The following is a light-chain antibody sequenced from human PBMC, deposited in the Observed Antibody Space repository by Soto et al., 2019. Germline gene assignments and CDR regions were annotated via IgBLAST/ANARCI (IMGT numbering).Light chain of an antibody. CDR1: SSDVGGYMY. V-gene: IGLV2-14*01. CDR2: EVS. J-gene: IGLJ3*02. Sequence: QSALTQPASVSGSPGQSITISCTGTSSDVGGYMYVSWYQQHPGKGPKLMIFEVSNRPSGVSNRFSGSKSGNTASLTISGLQADDEADYYCSSYTRNITWVFGGGTKLTVL. CDR3: SSYTRNITWV.